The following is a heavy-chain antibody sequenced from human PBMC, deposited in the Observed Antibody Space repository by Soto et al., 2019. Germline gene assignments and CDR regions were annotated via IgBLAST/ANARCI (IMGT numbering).Heavy chain of an antibody. Sequence: GGSLRLSCAASGFTFSTYWMSWVRQAPGKGLEWVANIKPDGSERWYVDSVRGRFTISRDDPKSSLYLQMNSLRVEDTAVYYCARDRGYNCFDLWGQGTLVTVSS. V-gene: IGHV3-7*01. CDR1: GFTFSTYW. CDR2: IKPDGSER. CDR3: ARDRGYNCFDL. J-gene: IGHJ5*02.